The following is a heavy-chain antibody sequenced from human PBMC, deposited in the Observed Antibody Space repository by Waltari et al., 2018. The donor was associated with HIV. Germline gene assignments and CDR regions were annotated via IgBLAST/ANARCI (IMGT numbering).Heavy chain of an antibody. CDR2: ISAYNGNT. D-gene: IGHD2-8*01. J-gene: IGHJ6*02. V-gene: IGHV1-18*01. CDR3: ARGPGMVGYYYYGMDV. CDR1: GYTFTSYG. Sequence: QVQLVQSGAEVKKPGASVKVSCQASGYTFTSYGLRWVRQTPGQGLEWMGWISAYNGNTNYAQMLQGRVTMTTDTSTSTAYMELRSLRSDDTAVYYCARGPGMVGYYYYGMDVWGQGTTVTVSS.